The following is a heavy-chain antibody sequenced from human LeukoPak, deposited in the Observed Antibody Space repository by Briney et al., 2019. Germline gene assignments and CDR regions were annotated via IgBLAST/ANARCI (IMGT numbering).Heavy chain of an antibody. Sequence: SVKVSCKASGGTFSSYAISWVRQAPGQGLEWMGRIIPIFGTANYAQKFQGRVTITTDESTSTAYMELSRLRSEGTAVYYCARDYYDSSGYYYFDYWGQGTLVTVSS. J-gene: IGHJ4*02. CDR2: IIPIFGTA. CDR1: GGTFSSYA. D-gene: IGHD3-22*01. V-gene: IGHV1-69*05. CDR3: ARDYYDSSGYYYFDY.